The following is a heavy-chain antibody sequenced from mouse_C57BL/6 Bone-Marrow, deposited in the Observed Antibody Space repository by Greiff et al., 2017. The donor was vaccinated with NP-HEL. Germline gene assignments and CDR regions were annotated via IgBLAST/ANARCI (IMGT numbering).Heavy chain of an antibody. Sequence: EVKLVESGGGLVQPGGSLSLSCAASGFTFTDYYMSWVRQPPGKALEWLGFIRNKANGYTTEYSASVKGRFTISRDNSQSILYLQMTSLRADDSATYYCASSPLNCDVYAMDYWGQGTSVTVSS. D-gene: IGHD4-1*02. V-gene: IGHV7-3*01. CDR2: IRNKANGYTT. J-gene: IGHJ4*01. CDR1: GFTFTDYY. CDR3: ASSPLNCDVYAMDY.